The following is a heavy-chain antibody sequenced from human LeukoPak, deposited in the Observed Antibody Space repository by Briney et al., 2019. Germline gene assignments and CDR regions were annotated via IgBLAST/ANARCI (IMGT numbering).Heavy chain of an antibody. CDR3: ARFNSGSYQHYLDY. V-gene: IGHV4-39*01. Sequence: PSETLSLTCTVSGGSISSSSYYWGWIRQPPGKGLEWIGSIYYSGSTYYNPSLKSRVTISVDTSKNQFSLKLSSVTAADTAVYYCARFNSGSYQHYLDYWGQGTLVTASS. CDR1: GGSISSSSYY. CDR2: IYYSGST. D-gene: IGHD1-26*01. J-gene: IGHJ4*02.